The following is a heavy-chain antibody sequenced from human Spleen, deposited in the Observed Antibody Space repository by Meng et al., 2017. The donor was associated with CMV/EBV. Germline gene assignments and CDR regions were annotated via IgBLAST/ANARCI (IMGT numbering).Heavy chain of an antibody. V-gene: IGHV1-2*02. Sequence: ASVKVSCKASEYTFTGYYMHWVRQAPGQGLEWMGWINPKSGDTNHVQKFQGRVTLTRDTSISTAYMGLSRLRSDDTAVYCCARNPYVSSAWHYNYYHYDMDVWGQGTTVTVSS. CDR2: INPKSGDT. CDR1: EYTFTGYY. D-gene: IGHD6-19*01. CDR3: ARNPYVSSAWHYNYYHYDMDV. J-gene: IGHJ6*02.